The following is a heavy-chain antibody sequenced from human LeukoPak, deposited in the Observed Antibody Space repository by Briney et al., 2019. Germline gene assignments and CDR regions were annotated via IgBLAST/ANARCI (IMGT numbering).Heavy chain of an antibody. CDR1: GFTFSSYS. J-gene: IGHJ3*02. D-gene: IGHD4-17*01. Sequence: PGGSLRLSCAASGFTFSSYSMNWVRQAPGKGLEWVSYISSSSSTIYYADSVKGRFTISRDYAETSLYLQMNSLRAEDTAVYYCARDAPTYGDYEDDAFDIWGQGTMVTVSS. V-gene: IGHV3-48*01. CDR2: ISSSSSTI. CDR3: ARDAPTYGDYEDDAFDI.